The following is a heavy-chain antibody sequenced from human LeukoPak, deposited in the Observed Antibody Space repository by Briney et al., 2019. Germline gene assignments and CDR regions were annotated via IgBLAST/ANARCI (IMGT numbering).Heavy chain of an antibody. D-gene: IGHD3-16*01. V-gene: IGHV3-30*02. CDR3: AKEGRGGFDI. CDR1: GFTFSSYG. Sequence: GGSLRLSCAASGFTFSSYGMHWVRQAPGKGLEWVTFIRYDGSSKYYADSVKGRFAISRDNSKNTLYLQMNNLRAEDTAVYYCAKEGRGGFDIWGQGTMVTVSS. CDR2: IRYDGSSK. J-gene: IGHJ3*02.